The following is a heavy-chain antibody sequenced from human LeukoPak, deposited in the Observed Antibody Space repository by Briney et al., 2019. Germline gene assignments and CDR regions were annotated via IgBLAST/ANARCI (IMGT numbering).Heavy chain of an antibody. V-gene: IGHV1-46*01. D-gene: IGHD3-10*01. CDR1: GYTFTSYY. Sequence: ASVRVSCKASGYTFTSYYLHGVRQSPGQGVEWMGIINPSDGDTIYAQKFQGRVTMTSDTSTSTVYMELSSLRSEDTAVYYCAIDITSFHCCFDYWGQGTLVTVSS. CDR3: AIDITSFHCCFDY. CDR2: INPSDGDT. J-gene: IGHJ4*02.